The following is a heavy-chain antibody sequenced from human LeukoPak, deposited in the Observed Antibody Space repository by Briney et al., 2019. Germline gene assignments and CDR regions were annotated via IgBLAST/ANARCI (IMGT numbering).Heavy chain of an antibody. J-gene: IGHJ2*01. CDR3: ARSKRGTLRYFDL. Sequence: PSETLSLTCAVSGGSISSGGYSWSWIRQPPGKGLEWIGYIYHSGSTYYNPPLKSRVSISVDRSKNQFSLKLSSVTAADTAVYYCARSKRGTLRYFDLWGRGTLVTVSS. CDR2: IYHSGST. D-gene: IGHD1-1*01. CDR1: GGSISSGGYS. V-gene: IGHV4-30-2*01.